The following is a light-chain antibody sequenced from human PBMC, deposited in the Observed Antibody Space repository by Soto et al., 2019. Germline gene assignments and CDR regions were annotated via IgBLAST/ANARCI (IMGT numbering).Light chain of an antibody. J-gene: IGKJ5*01. Sequence: PGERATLYCRASQRIRSTYLAWYQQKPGQAPRLLIYDGYSRATGSPDTFSGSGSGTDFTLTISRLEPEDFAVYYCQQYGSLPITFGQGTRLEIK. CDR3: QQYGSLPIT. V-gene: IGKV3-20*01. CDR2: DGY. CDR1: QRIRSTY.